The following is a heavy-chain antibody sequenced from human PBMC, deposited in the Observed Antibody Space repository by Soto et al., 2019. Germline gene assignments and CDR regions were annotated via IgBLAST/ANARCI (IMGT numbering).Heavy chain of an antibody. CDR1: GFTFSSYA. CDR3: ARLGRAVSSYDFDY. Sequence: EVQLVESGGGLVQPGGSLRLSCAASGFTFSSYAMHWVRQAPGKGLEYVSAISSNGGSTYYANSVKGRFTISRENSXNVLYLQMGSLRAEDMAVYYCARLGRAVSSYDFDYWGQGTLVTVSS. D-gene: IGHD7-27*01. J-gene: IGHJ4*02. CDR2: ISSNGGST. V-gene: IGHV3-64*01.